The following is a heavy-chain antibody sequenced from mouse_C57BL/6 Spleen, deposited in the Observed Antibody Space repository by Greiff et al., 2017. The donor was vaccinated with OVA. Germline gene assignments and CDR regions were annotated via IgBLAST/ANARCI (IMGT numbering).Heavy chain of an antibody. Sequence: EVQLQQSGPELVKPGASVKIPCKASGYTFTDYNMDWVKQSHGKSLEWIGDINPNNGGTIYNQKFKGKATLTVDKSSSTAYMELRSLTSEDTAVYYCARVSYYGPWFAYWGQGTLVTVSA. CDR2: INPNNGGT. J-gene: IGHJ3*01. CDR1: GYTFTDYN. CDR3: ARVSYYGPWFAY. V-gene: IGHV1-18*01. D-gene: IGHD1-1*01.